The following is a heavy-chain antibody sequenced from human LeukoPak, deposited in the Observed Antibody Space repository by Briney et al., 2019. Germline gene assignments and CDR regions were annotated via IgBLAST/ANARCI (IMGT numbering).Heavy chain of an antibody. J-gene: IGHJ4*02. CDR3: AKAPVTSCRGAYCYPFDY. D-gene: IGHD2-21*01. V-gene: IGHV3-23*01. Sequence: GGSLRLSCAASGFTFNNFAMSWDRQAPGKGLEWVSAISGSGGSTYHADSVRGRFTISRDSSKNTLYLQMNSLRAEDAAVYYCAKAPVTSCRGAYCYPFDYWGQGTLVTVSS. CDR2: ISGSGGST. CDR1: GFTFNNFA.